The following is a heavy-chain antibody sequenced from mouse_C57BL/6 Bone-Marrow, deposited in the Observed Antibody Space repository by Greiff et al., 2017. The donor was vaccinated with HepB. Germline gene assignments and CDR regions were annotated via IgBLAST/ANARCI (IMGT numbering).Heavy chain of an antibody. V-gene: IGHV5-17*01. J-gene: IGHJ1*03. CDR1: GFTFSDYG. D-gene: IGHD2-10*02. Sequence: EVQLVESGGGLVKPGGSLKLSCAASGFTFSDYGMHWVRQAPEKGLEWVAYISSGSSTIDYADTVKGRFTISRDNAKNTLFLQMTSLRSEDTAMYYCARTPSLGYFDVWGTGTTVTVSS. CDR3: ARTPSLGYFDV. CDR2: ISSGSSTI.